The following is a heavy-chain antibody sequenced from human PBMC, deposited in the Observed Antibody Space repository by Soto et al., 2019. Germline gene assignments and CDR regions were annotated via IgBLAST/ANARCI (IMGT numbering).Heavy chain of an antibody. Sequence: QVQLVQSGAEVKKPGSSVKVSCKASGGTFSSYAISWVRQAPGQGLEWMGGIIPIFGTANYAQKCQGRVTITADESTSTAYMELSSLRSEDTAVYYCARDDELSGAVHYYYYGMDVWGQGTKVTVSS. CDR2: IIPIFGTA. CDR3: ARDDELSGAVHYYYYGMDV. CDR1: GGTFSSYA. V-gene: IGHV1-69*01. D-gene: IGHD3-16*02. J-gene: IGHJ6*02.